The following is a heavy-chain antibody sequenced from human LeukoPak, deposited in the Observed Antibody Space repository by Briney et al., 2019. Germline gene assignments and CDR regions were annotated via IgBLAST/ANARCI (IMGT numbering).Heavy chain of an antibody. CDR1: GFTFSSYA. Sequence: PGGSLRLSCAASGFTFSSYAMHWVRQAPGKGLEWVAVISYDGSNKYYADSVKGRFTISRDKSKHPLYLQMNSLRAEDTAVYYCAREEGDYYDSSALAYWGQGTLVTVSS. V-gene: IGHV3-30*01. D-gene: IGHD3-22*01. CDR3: AREEGDYYDSSALAY. J-gene: IGHJ4*02. CDR2: ISYDGSNK.